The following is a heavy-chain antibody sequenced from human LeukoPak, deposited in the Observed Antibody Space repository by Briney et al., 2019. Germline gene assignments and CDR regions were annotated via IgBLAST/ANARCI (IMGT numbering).Heavy chain of an antibody. CDR2: ISGSGGST. J-gene: IGHJ1*01. CDR3: AKAPQRVLAGYFQH. Sequence: GGSLRLSCAASGFTFSSYAMGWVRQAPGKGLEWVSAISGSGGSTYYADSVKGRFTISRDNSKNTLYLQMNSLRAEDTAVYYCAKAPQRVLAGYFQHWGQGTLVTVSS. V-gene: IGHV3-23*01. CDR1: GFTFSSYA.